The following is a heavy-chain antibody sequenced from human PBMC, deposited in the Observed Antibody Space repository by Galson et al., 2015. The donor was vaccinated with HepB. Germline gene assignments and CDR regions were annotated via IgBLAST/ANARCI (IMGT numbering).Heavy chain of an antibody. Sequence: SLRLSCAASGFTVSSNHMSWVRQAPGKGLEWVSVIYSGGSTYYADSVKGRFTISRDNSKNTLYLQMNSLRAEDTAVYYCARGPDQNYDYVWGSYPLRDYGMDVWGQGTTVTVSS. D-gene: IGHD3-16*02. V-gene: IGHV3-66*01. CDR3: ARGPDQNYDYVWGSYPLRDYGMDV. J-gene: IGHJ6*02. CDR1: GFTVSSNH. CDR2: IYSGGST.